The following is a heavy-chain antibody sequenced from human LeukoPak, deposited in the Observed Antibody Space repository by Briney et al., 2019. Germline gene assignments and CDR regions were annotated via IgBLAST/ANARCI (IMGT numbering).Heavy chain of an antibody. J-gene: IGHJ5*02. Sequence: ASVKVSCKASGYTFTSHDINWVRQATGQGLDWMGWMNPNNNNVGHAQKFQGRVTMTRDTSISTAYMELGSLTSEDTAVYYCARGAFLPQYRRDFDPWGQGTLVTVSS. CDR1: GYTFTSHD. V-gene: IGHV1-8*01. CDR2: MNPNNNNV. D-gene: IGHD6-6*01. CDR3: ARGAFLPQYRRDFDP.